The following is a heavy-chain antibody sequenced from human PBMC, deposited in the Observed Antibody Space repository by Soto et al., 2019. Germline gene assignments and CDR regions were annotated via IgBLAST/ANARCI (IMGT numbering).Heavy chain of an antibody. CDR1: GYTFTSYD. CDR2: MNPNSGNT. D-gene: IGHD3-10*01. V-gene: IGHV1-8*01. Sequence: ASVKVSCKASGYTFTSYDINWVRQATGQGLEWMGWMNPNSGNTGYAQKFQGRVTMTRNTSISTAYMELSSLRSEDTAVYYCASSITMVRGVIHYYYYGMDVWGQGTTVTVSS. CDR3: ASSITMVRGVIHYYYYGMDV. J-gene: IGHJ6*02.